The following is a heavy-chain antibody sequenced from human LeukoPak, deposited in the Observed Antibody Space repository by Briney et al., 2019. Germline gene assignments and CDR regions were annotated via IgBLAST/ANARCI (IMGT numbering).Heavy chain of an antibody. CDR1: GFTFSSYA. CDR3: ARGWVVATGGFDM. D-gene: IGHD2-8*02. Sequence: GGSLRPSCAASGFTFSSYAMSWVRQAPGKGLEWVSVISGSGGNTYYADSVKGRFTISRDNSKNTLYLQLNSLRGEDTAVYFCARGWVVATGGFDMWGQGTMVTVSS. J-gene: IGHJ3*02. V-gene: IGHV3-23*01. CDR2: ISGSGGNT.